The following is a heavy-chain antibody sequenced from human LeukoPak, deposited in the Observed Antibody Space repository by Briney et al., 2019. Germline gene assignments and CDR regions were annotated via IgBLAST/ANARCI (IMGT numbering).Heavy chain of an antibody. CDR2: INPNTGGT. J-gene: IGHJ4*02. D-gene: IGHD2-15*01. V-gene: IGHV1-2*02. CDR3: ARDPSYCSGGSCYRVYFDY. Sequence: ASVKVSCKASGYTFTGYYIHWVRQAPGQGLEWMGWINPNTGGTNYAQKFQGRVTMTRDTSISTAYMELNMLKSDDTALYYCARDPSYCSGGSCYRVYFDYWGQGTLVTVSS. CDR1: GYTFTGYY.